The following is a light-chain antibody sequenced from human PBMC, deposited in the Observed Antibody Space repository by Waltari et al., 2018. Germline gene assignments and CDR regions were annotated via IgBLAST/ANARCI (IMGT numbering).Light chain of an antibody. V-gene: IGLV3-25*03. CDR2: KDS. CDR1: ALPKQY. CDR3: QSADSSGTYRHWV. Sequence: SYELTQPPSVSVSPGQTARITCSGDALPKQYAYWYQQKPGQAPVLGIYKDSERPSGIPERFSGSSSGTTVTLTISGVQAEDEADYYCQSADSSGTYRHWVFGGGTKLTVL. J-gene: IGLJ3*02.